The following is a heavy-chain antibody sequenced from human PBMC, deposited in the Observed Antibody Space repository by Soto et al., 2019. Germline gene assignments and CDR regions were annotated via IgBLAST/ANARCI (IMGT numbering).Heavy chain of an antibody. J-gene: IGHJ4*02. CDR3: ARRGGAGDYDY. V-gene: IGHV1-18*01. CDR1: GYTCTSYG. Sequence: QVQLVQSGAEVKKPGASVKVSCKASGYTCTSYGISWVRQSAGHGLEWMGWISAYNGNTNYAQELQARVTMTTDTCTSTAYMELSSLSSDDTAVYYCARRGGAGDYDYWGEGTLVTVSS. D-gene: IGHD1-26*01. CDR2: ISAYNGNT.